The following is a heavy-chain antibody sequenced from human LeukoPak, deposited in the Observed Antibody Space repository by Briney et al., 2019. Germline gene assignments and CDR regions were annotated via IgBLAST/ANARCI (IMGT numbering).Heavy chain of an antibody. D-gene: IGHD2/OR15-2a*01. J-gene: IGHJ4*02. Sequence: KSSETLSLTCSVSGGSISNYYWNWIRQPAGKGLEWIGRIYASGSTNYNPSLKSRVTISMDKSKNHFSLNLKSVTAADMGFYYCARDFYGDDGHHPFDYWGQGIQVTVSS. CDR1: GGSISNYY. V-gene: IGHV4-4*07. CDR2: IYASGST. CDR3: ARDFYGDDGHHPFDY.